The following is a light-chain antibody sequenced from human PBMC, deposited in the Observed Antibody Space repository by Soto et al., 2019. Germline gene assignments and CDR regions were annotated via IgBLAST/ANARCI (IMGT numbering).Light chain of an antibody. CDR1: QSVLDTSSNRNF. Sequence: EIVMTQSPDSLAMSLAERATINCRSNQSVLDTSSNRNFLGWYQQKPGQPPKVLIYWASNREAGVPDRFSGSGSGTDFTLTIIRLEAEDVSFYYCQQYYRAPWTVGEGTKVEIK. CDR2: WAS. CDR3: QQYYRAPWT. V-gene: IGKV4-1*01. J-gene: IGKJ1*01.